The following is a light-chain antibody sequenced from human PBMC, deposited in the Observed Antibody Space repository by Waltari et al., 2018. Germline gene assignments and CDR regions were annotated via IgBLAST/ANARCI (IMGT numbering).Light chain of an antibody. CDR2: EDT. V-gene: IGLV3-1*01. CDR3: QAWDATNSYYV. CDR1: ELAGRY. Sequence: SYEVTQPPSMSVSPGQKATIPCSGNELAGRYVCWCQQKPGQPPVLVIYEDTKRPSGIPERFSGSHAGNTDSLTIGGAQPLDEADYFCQAWDATNSYYVFGGGTAVTGL. J-gene: IGLJ1*01.